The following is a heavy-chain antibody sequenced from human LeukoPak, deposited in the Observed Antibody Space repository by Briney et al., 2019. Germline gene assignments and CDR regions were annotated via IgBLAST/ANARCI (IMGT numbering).Heavy chain of an antibody. CDR1: GGTFSSYA. J-gene: IGHJ4*02. D-gene: IGHD3-22*01. CDR3: ARSLPELSSYYYDSSGNPRAPRTHNFDY. V-gene: IGHV1-69*04. CDR2: IIPILGIA. Sequence: ASVKVSCKASGGTFSSYAISWVRQAPGQGLEWMGRIIPILGIANYAQKFQGRVTITADKSTSTAYMELSSLRSEDTAVYYCARSLPELSSYYYDSSGNPRAPRTHNFDYWGQGTLVTVSS.